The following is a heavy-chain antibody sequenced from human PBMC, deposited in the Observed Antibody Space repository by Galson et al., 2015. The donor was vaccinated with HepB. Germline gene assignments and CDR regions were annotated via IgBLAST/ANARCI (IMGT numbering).Heavy chain of an antibody. D-gene: IGHD2-21*02. CDR3: ARVKLVTGFDY. J-gene: IGHJ4*02. CDR1: GYTFTSYG. Sequence: SVKVSCKASGYTFTSYGISWVRQAPGRGLEWMGWISGYNGDTNYAQKLQGRVTVTTDTSTSTAYVELSSLRSEDTAVYYCARVKLVTGFDYWGQGTLVTVSS. CDR2: ISGYNGDT. V-gene: IGHV1-18*01.